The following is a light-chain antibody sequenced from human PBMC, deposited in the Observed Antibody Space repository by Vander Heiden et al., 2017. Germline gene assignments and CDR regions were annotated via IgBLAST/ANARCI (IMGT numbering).Light chain of an antibody. CDR1: SGDVGIHNF. CDR3: CSYAGSTTYA. V-gene: IGLV2-23*02. Sequence: QSALTQPASVSGSPGQSITISCNGTSGDVGIHNFVAWYQQHPGKAPKLMIYEVSKRPSGISNRFSGSKSGNTASLTISGLQAEDEADYYCCSYAGSTTYAFGIGTKVTVL. J-gene: IGLJ1*01. CDR2: EVS.